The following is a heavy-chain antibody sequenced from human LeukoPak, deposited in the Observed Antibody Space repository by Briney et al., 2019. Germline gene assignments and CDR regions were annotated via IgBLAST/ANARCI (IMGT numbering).Heavy chain of an antibody. Sequence: GASVKVSCKASGYTFTGYYMHWVRQAPGQGLEWMGWINPNSGGTNYAQKFQGWVTMTRDTSISTAYMELSRLRSDDTAVYYCARVLIDYYDSSGYWGNAFDIWGQGTMVTVSS. CDR2: INPNSGGT. CDR1: GYTFTGYY. D-gene: IGHD3-22*01. J-gene: IGHJ3*02. V-gene: IGHV1-2*04. CDR3: ARVLIDYYDSSGYWGNAFDI.